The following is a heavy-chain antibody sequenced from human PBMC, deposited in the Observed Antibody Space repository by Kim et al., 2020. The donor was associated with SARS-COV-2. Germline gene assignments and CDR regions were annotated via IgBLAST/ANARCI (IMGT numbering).Heavy chain of an antibody. Sequence: VKGRFTISRDNSKNTLYLQMNSLRAEDTAVYYCAKEYDSSGYYYVGVDYWGQGTLVTVSS. V-gene: IGHV3-30*02. D-gene: IGHD3-22*01. CDR3: AKEYDSSGYYYVGVDY. J-gene: IGHJ4*02.